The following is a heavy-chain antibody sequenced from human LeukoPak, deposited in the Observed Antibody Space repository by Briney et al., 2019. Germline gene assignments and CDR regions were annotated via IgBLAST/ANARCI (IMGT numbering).Heavy chain of an antibody. Sequence: SETLSLTCTVSGGSISSSSYYWGWIRQPPGKGLEWIGSTYYSGSTYYNPSLKSRVTISVVTSKNQFSLKLSSVTAADTAVYYCARDLGHYYDSSGYYFHDAFDIWGQGTMVTVSS. CDR1: GGSISSSSYY. CDR3: ARDLGHYYDSSGYYFHDAFDI. CDR2: TYYSGST. J-gene: IGHJ3*02. D-gene: IGHD3-22*01. V-gene: IGHV4-39*07.